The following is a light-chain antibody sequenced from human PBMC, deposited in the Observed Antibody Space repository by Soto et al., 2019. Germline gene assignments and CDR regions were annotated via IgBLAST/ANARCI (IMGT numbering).Light chain of an antibody. V-gene: IGKV1-39*01. CDR2: AAS. CDR3: QQSYSTTPT. CDR1: QSISTY. J-gene: IGKJ4*01. Sequence: IQLTQSPSSLSSSFGDRVTITCRASQSISTYLNWYQQKPGKAPELMIFAASSLQSGVPSRFSGSGSGTDFTLTISSLQNEDFATYYCQQSYSTTPTFGGGTKVDIK.